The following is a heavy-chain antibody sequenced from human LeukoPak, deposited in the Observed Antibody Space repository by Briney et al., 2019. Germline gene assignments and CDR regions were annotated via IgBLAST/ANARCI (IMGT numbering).Heavy chain of an antibody. J-gene: IGHJ4*02. CDR3: ARDASAYYSRWFDY. CDR2: ISAYNGNT. CDR1: GYTFTSYG. Sequence: GASVKVSCKASGYTFTSYGISWVRQAPGQGLEWMGWISAYNGNTNYAQKFQGRVTVTTDTSTSTAYMELRSLRSDDTAVYYCARDASAYYSRWFDYWGQGTLVTVSS. V-gene: IGHV1-18*01. D-gene: IGHD3-22*01.